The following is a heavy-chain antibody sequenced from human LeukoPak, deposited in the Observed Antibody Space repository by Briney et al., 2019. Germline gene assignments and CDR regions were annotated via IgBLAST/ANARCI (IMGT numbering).Heavy chain of an antibody. J-gene: IGHJ4*02. Sequence: PSQTLSLTCTVSGFSITSGHYWGWVRQPPGAGMEWIGCVYQSGTTYYNPPLKSRVTTAVDMSKNQFSLRLTPVTAADTAVYYCARIFIRNGYSSYFDCWGQGTLVTVSS. CDR2: VYQSGTT. D-gene: IGHD5-18*01. CDR3: ARIFIRNGYSSYFDC. CDR1: GFSITSGHY. V-gene: IGHV4-38-2*02.